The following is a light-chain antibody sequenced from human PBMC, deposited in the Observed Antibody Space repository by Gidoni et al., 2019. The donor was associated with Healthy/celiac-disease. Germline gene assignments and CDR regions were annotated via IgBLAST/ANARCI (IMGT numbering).Light chain of an antibody. J-gene: IGKJ1*01. CDR1: QSISSY. CDR3: QQSSSTPRT. CDR2: AAS. V-gene: IGKV1-39*01. Sequence: DIQMTQSPSSLSASVGDRVTITCRASQSISSYLNWYQQKPVKAPKLLIYAASSLQSGVPSRFSGSGSGTDFTLTISSLQPEDFATYYCQQSSSTPRTFGQGTKVEIK.